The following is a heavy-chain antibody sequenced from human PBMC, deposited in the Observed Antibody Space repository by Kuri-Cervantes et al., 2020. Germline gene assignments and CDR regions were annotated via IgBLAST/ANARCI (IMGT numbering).Heavy chain of an antibody. J-gene: IGHJ6*02. CDR2: IYTSGST. CDR1: GGSISSYY. V-gene: IGHV4-4*07. CDR3: ARVLRTTVTTRNYYYYYGMDV. D-gene: IGHD4-17*01. Sequence: GSLRLSCTVSGGSISSYYWSWIRQPAGKGLEWIGRIYTSGSTNYNPSLKSRVTMSVDTSKSQFSLKLSSVTAADTAVYYCARVLRTTVTTRNYYYYYGMDVWGQGTTVTVSS.